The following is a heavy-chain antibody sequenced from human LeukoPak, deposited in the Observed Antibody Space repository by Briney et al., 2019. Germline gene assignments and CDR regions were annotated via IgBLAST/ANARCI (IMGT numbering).Heavy chain of an antibody. CDR2: ISSSGSTI. Sequence: SGGSLRLSCAASGFTFSDYYMSWIRQAPGKGLEWVSYISSSGSTIYYADSVEGRFTISRDNAKNSLYLQMNSLRAEDTAVYYCARDSFIAARGLFYWGQGTLVTVSS. CDR1: GFTFSDYY. V-gene: IGHV3-11*01. D-gene: IGHD6-6*01. J-gene: IGHJ4*02. CDR3: ARDSFIAARGLFY.